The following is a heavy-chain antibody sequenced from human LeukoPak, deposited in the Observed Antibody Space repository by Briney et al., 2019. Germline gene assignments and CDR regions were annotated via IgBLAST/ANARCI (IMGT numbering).Heavy chain of an antibody. V-gene: IGHV3-23*01. D-gene: IGHD2-21*02. CDR1: GFTFLNYA. Sequence: GGSLRLSCEASGFTFLNYAMSWVRQAPGKGLQWVSGISGRDDTTYYTDSPEGTTYYTNSAEGRFTISRDNSKNTVYLQIDSLGVEDTAVYYCAKCMSATGVCLNFDSWGQGILVTVSS. CDR2: ISGRDDTTYYTDSPEGTT. CDR3: AKCMSATGVCLNFDS. J-gene: IGHJ4*02.